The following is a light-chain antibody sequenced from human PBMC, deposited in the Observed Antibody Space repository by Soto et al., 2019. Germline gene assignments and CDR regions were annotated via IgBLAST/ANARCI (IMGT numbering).Light chain of an antibody. J-gene: IGKJ1*01. V-gene: IGKV3-20*01. CDR3: QQYDSSPRT. CDR1: QSVSSSY. CDR2: RTS. Sequence: EIVLTQSPGTLSLSPVERATLSCMTSQSVSSSYLAWYQQKPGQAPRLLIYRTSNRATGIPDRFSGSGSGTDFTLTISRLEPEDFAVYWCQQYDSSPRTFGQGTKVDI.